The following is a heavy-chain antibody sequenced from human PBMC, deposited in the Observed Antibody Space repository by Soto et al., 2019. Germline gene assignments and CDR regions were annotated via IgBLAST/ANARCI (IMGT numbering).Heavy chain of an antibody. V-gene: IGHV1-69*01. CDR3: ARGPPYYDYVWGSYTYGMDV. CDR2: IIPIFGTA. J-gene: IGHJ6*02. Sequence: QVQLVQSGAEVKKPGSSVKVSCKASGGTFSSYAISWVRQAPGQGLEWMGGIIPIFGTANYAQKFQGRVTSTADESTSTAYMELSSLRSEDTAVYYCARGPPYYDYVWGSYTYGMDVWGQGTTVTVSS. D-gene: IGHD3-16*01. CDR1: GGTFSSYA.